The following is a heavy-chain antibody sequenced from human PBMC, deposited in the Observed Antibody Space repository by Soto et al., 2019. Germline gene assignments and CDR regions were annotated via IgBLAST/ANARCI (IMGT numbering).Heavy chain of an antibody. CDR1: GFTFSSYA. V-gene: IGHV3-23*01. D-gene: IGHD1-26*01. CDR3: AKDSVGADYYYYGMDV. Sequence: GGSLRLSCAASGFTFSSYAMSWVRQAPEKGLEWVSAISGSGGSTYYADSVKGRFTISRDNSKNTLYLQMNSLRAEDTAVYYCAKDSVGADYYYYGMDVWGQGTTVTVSS. CDR2: ISGSGGST. J-gene: IGHJ6*02.